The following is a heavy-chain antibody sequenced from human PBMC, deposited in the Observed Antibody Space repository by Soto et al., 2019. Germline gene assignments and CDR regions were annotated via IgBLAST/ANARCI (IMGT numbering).Heavy chain of an antibody. J-gene: IGHJ6*02. Sequence: PGESLKISCKGSGYSFTNYWISWVRQMPGKGLEWMGRIDPTDSYTNYSPSCQGHVTISVDKSISTAYLQWSSLKASDTAMYYCARRYCSSASCPRNYYGMDVWGQGTTVTVSS. CDR3: ARRYCSSASCPRNYYGMDV. D-gene: IGHD2-2*01. V-gene: IGHV5-10-1*01. CDR2: IDPTDSYT. CDR1: GYSFTNYW.